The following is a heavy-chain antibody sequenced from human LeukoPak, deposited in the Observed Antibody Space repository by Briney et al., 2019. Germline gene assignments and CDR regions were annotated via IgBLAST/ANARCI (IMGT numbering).Heavy chain of an antibody. CDR3: ARHVFVYNILTGYSISGPFDY. D-gene: IGHD3-9*01. CDR2: TYYSGST. CDR1: GGSISSYY. J-gene: IGHJ4*02. Sequence: SETLSLTCTVSGGSISSYYWSWIRQPPGKGLEWIGYTYYSGSTNYNPSLKSRVTISVDTSKNQFSLKLSSVTAADAAVYYCARHVFVYNILTGYSISGPFDYWGQGTLVTVSS. V-gene: IGHV4-59*08.